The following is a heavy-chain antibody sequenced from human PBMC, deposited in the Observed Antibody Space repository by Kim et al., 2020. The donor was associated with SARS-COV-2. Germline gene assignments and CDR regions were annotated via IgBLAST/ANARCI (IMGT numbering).Heavy chain of an antibody. J-gene: IGHJ6*02. CDR1: GYTFTSYG. CDR2: ISAYNGNT. D-gene: IGHD3-3*01. V-gene: IGHV1-18*04. Sequence: ASVKVSCKASGYTFTSYGISWVRQAPGQGLEWMGWISAYNGNTNYAQKLQGRVTMTTDTSTSTAYMELRSLRSDDTAVYYCARGGSPLRGLEWLLSHLYYYYGMEVWGQGTTVTVSS. CDR3: ARGGSPLRGLEWLLSHLYYYYGMEV.